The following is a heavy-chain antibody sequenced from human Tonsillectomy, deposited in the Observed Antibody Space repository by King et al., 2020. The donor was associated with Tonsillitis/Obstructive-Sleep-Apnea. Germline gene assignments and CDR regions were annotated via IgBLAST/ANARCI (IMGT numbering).Heavy chain of an antibody. D-gene: IGHD3-3*01. Sequence: QLVQSGAEVKKPGASVKVSCKASGYTFTNNYMHWVRQAPGQGLEWMGMINPSGGGTSYAQKFQGRVTVTRDTSTSTVYMELSSLRSEDTAVYYCARAFLGGIGVVNPYYYYMDVWGKGTTVTVSS. CDR2: INPSGGGT. CDR1: GYTFTNNY. V-gene: IGHV1-46*01. CDR3: ARAFLGGIGVVNPYYYYMDV. J-gene: IGHJ6*03.